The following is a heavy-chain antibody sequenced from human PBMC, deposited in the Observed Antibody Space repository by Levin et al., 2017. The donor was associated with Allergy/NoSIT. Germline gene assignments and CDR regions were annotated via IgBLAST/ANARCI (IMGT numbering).Heavy chain of an antibody. J-gene: IGHJ4*02. CDR1: GFTFSSYG. Sequence: GESLKISCAASGFTFSSYGMHWVRQAPGKGLEWVAVIWYDGSNKYYADSVKGRFTISRDNSKNTLYLQMNSLRAEDTAVYYCARGRYYGGNSPFDYWGQGTLVTVSS. V-gene: IGHV3-33*01. D-gene: IGHD4-23*01. CDR2: IWYDGSNK. CDR3: ARGRYYGGNSPFDY.